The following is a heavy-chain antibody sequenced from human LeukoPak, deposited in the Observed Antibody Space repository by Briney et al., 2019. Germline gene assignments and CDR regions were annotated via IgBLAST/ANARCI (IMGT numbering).Heavy chain of an antibody. D-gene: IGHD3-10*01. Sequence: GGSLRLSCEASGFTFNNYVMTWVRQAPGKGLEWVANIKQDGSEKYYVDSVKGRFTISSDNAKNSLYLQMNSLRAEDTAVYYCARGASIGDWGQGTLVTVSS. V-gene: IGHV3-7*01. CDR2: IKQDGSEK. J-gene: IGHJ4*02. CDR1: GFTFNNYV. CDR3: ARGASIGD.